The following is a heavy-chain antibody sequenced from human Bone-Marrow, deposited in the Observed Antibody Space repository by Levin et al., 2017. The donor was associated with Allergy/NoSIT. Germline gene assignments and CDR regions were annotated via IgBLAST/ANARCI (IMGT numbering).Heavy chain of an antibody. J-gene: IGHJ4*02. V-gene: IGHV4-59*11. D-gene: IGHD1-1*01. CDR1: GDSISRHY. CDR2: VYYTGST. Sequence: SETLSLTCTVSGDSISRHYWSWIRQPPGKGLEWIGSVYYTGSTDYNPSLKTRVTISVDTSKIQFSLKLSSVTAADTAVYYCARDMTNNWFYYWGQGTLVTVSS. CDR3: ARDMTNNWFYY.